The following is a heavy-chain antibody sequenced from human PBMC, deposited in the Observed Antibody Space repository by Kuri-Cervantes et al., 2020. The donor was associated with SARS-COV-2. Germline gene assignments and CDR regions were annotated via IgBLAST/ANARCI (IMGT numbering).Heavy chain of an antibody. J-gene: IGHJ5*02. CDR3: ARRRYSSSYWFDP. D-gene: IGHD6-6*01. CDR1: GYSISSGYY. CDR2: IYHSGST. Sequence: ESLNISCAVSGYSISSGYYWGWIRQPPGKGLEWNGSIYHSGSTYYNPSLKSRVTISVDTSKNQFSLKLSSVTDADTAVYYCARRRYSSSYWFDPWGQGTLVTVSS. V-gene: IGHV4-38-2*01.